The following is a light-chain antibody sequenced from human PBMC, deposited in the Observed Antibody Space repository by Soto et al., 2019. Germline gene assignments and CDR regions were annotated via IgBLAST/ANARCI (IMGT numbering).Light chain of an antibody. CDR3: QQYGSSFTWT. CDR2: DAS. CDR1: ESVSSK. J-gene: IGKJ1*01. V-gene: IGKV3-15*01. Sequence: EIVMTQSPATLSVSPVERATLSCMASESVSSKLVWYQKKPGQAPRLLIHDASTRATCIPASFSGSGSGTDFTLTVSRLEPEDFAVYYCQQYGSSFTWTFGQGTKVDIK.